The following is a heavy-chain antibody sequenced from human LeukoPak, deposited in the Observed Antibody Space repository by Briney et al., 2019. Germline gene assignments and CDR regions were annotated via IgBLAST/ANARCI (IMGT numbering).Heavy chain of an antibody. CDR3: AKGGYGSGSYFSYSEV. D-gene: IGHD3-10*01. CDR2: ISGSGGST. CDR1: GFTFSSYG. J-gene: IGHJ6*04. V-gene: IGHV3-23*01. Sequence: GGSLRLSCAASGFTFSSYGMSWVRQAPGKGLEWVSGISGSGGSTYYADSVKGRFTISRDNSKNTLYLQMNSLRAEDTAVYYCAKGGYGSGSYFSYSEVWGKGTTVTISS.